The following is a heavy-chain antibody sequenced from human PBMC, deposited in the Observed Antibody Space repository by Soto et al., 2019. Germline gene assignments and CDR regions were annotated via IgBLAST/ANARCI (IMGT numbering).Heavy chain of an antibody. V-gene: IGHV3-74*01. J-gene: IGHJ4*02. Sequence: PGGSLRLSCAASGFTFSSYWMHWVRQAPGKGLVWVSRINSDGSSTSYADSVKGRFTISRDNAKSTLYLQMNSLRAEDTAVYYCASLCAELPGIAAAGHFDYWGQGTLVTVSS. D-gene: IGHD6-13*01. CDR3: ASLCAELPGIAAAGHFDY. CDR2: INSDGSST. CDR1: GFTFSSYW.